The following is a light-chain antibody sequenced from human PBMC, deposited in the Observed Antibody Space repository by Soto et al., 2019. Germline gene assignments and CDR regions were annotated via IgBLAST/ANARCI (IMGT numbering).Light chain of an antibody. CDR1: SSDVGGYNY. J-gene: IGLJ3*02. CDR3: KSYTSISTWV. Sequence: QSVLAQTASVSGSPGQSITISCSGTSSDVGGYNYVSWYQHHPGKAPKLLIYEVTNRPSGVSNRFSGSKSGNTASLTISGLQAEDEAAYYCKSYTSISTWVFGGGTKLTVL. CDR2: EVT. V-gene: IGLV2-14*01.